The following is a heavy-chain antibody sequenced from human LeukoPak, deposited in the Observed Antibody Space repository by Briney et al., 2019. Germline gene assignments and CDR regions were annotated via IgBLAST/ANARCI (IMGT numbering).Heavy chain of an antibody. CDR1: GYTFTSYA. D-gene: IGHD3-22*01. CDR2: INAGNGNT. CDR3: ARDPYDSSGYYLDY. J-gene: IGHJ4*02. Sequence: ASVKVSCKASGYTFTSYAMHWVRQAPGQRLEWMGWINAGNGNTKYSQEFQGRVTITRDTSASTAYMELSSLRSEDMAVYYCARDPYDSSGYYLDYWGQGTLVTVSS. V-gene: IGHV1-3*03.